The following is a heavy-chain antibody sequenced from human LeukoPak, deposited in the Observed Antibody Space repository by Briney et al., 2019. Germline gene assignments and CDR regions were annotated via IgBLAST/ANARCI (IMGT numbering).Heavy chain of an antibody. CDR2: MNPNSGNT. V-gene: IGHV1-8*01. CDR1: GYTFTSYD. J-gene: IGHJ6*02. CDR3: ARDREDTAMVSYGMDV. Sequence: WASVKVSCKASGYTFTSYDINWVRQATGQGLEWMGWMNPNSGNTGYAQKFQGRVTMTRNTSISTAYMELSSLRSEDTAVYYCARDREDTAMVSYGMDVWGQGTTVTVSS. D-gene: IGHD5-18*01.